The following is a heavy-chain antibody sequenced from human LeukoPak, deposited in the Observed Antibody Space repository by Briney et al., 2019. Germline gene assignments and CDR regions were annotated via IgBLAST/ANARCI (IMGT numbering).Heavy chain of an antibody. CDR1: GGSISSSSYY. V-gene: IGHV4-39*01. CDR2: IYYSGST. J-gene: IGHJ2*01. Sequence: SETLSLTCTVSGGSISSSSYYWGWIRQPPGKGLEWIGSIYYSGSTYYNPSLKSRVTISVDTSKNQFSLKLSSVTAADTAVYYCARMIAAAGTEYFDLWGRGALVTVSS. D-gene: IGHD6-13*01. CDR3: ARMIAAAGTEYFDL.